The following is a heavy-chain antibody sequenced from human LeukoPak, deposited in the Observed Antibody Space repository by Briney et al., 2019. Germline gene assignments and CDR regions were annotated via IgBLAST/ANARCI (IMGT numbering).Heavy chain of an antibody. V-gene: IGHV3-7*01. CDR2: INQDGSEK. CDR1: GFTLKNYW. D-gene: IGHD5-24*01. Sequence: GGSLRLSCGASGFTLKNYWMSWVRQAPGKGLEWVANINQDGSEKYYVDSVKGRLTISRDNAKNSLYLQMSSLRAEDTAVYYCAREERDGYNYYWYFDLWGRGTLVTVSS. CDR3: AREERDGYNYYWYFDL. J-gene: IGHJ2*01.